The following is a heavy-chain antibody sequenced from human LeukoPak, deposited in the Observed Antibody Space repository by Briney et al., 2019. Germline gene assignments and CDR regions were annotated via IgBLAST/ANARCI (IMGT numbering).Heavy chain of an antibody. Sequence: GGSLRLSCAASGLTFSNYAMNWVRQAPGKGLEWVSGIGYGAGIPYYADSVKGRFTISRDNSKNTLYLQMTSLRAEDTAVYYCAKCMTTVTTGLCRLDSWGQGTLVTVSS. CDR2: IGYGAGIP. J-gene: IGHJ4*02. CDR3: AKCMTTVTTGLCRLDS. CDR1: GLTFSNYA. V-gene: IGHV3-23*01. D-gene: IGHD4-17*01.